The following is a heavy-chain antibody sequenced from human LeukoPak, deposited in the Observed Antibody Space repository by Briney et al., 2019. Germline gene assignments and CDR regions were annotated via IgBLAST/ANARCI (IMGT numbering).Heavy chain of an antibody. CDR1: GFTFSNYA. Sequence: GSLRLSCAASGFTFSNYAIHWVRQAPGKGLEWVAIIWHDGSNKYYADSVKGRFTISRDNSKNTLYLQMNSLRAEDTAMYYCTKGGTEPFRDTAFDIWGLGTMVTVSS. CDR2: IWHDGSNK. CDR3: TKGGTEPFRDTAFDI. V-gene: IGHV3-33*06. J-gene: IGHJ3*02. D-gene: IGHD5-18*01.